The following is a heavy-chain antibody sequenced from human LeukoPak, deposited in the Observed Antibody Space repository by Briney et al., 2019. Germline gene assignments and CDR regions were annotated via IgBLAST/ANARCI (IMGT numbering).Heavy chain of an antibody. Sequence: KPSETLSLTCSVSGGSVSSSRYYWAWVRQPPGKGLEWIGSIYYSGSTYYNPSFESRVTISVDTSKNHFSLKLSSVTAADTAVYYCARRLDIVVIPPARHWFDPWGQGTLVTVSS. J-gene: IGHJ5*02. CDR1: GGSVSSSRYY. V-gene: IGHV4-39*01. CDR3: ARRLDIVVIPPARHWFDP. CDR2: IYYSGST. D-gene: IGHD2-2*01.